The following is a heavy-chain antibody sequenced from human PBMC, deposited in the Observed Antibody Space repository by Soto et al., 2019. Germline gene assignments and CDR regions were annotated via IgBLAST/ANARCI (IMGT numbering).Heavy chain of an antibody. CDR3: ARDKNGSSWFLFDY. Sequence: SVKVSCKASGGTFSSYAISWLRQAPGQGLEWMGGIIPIFGTANYAQKFQGRVTITADESTSTAYMELSSLRSEDTAVYYCARDKNGSSWFLFDYWGQGTLVTVSS. J-gene: IGHJ4*02. CDR1: GGTFSSYA. D-gene: IGHD6-13*01. CDR2: IIPIFGTA. V-gene: IGHV1-69*13.